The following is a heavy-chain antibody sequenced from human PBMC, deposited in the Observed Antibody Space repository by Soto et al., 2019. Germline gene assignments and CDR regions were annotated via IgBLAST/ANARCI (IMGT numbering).Heavy chain of an antibody. CDR2: MNPNSGNT. J-gene: IGHJ6*02. V-gene: IGHV1-8*01. CDR3: ASLPWANYYYYGMDV. CDR1: GYTFTSYD. D-gene: IGHD7-27*01. Sequence: QVQLVQSGAEVKKPGASVKVSCKASGYTFTSYDINWVRQATGQGLEWMGWMNPNSGNTGYAQKFQGRVTMTRNTSISTAYMELSSLISEDTAVYYCASLPWANYYYYGMDVWGQGTTVTVSS.